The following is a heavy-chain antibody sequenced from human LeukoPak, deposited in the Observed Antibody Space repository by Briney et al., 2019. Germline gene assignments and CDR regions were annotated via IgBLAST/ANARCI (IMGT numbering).Heavy chain of an antibody. V-gene: IGHV3-48*01. Sequence: GGSLRLSCAASGFIFSNYGMNWVRQAPGKGLEWVSYISSSSSTIYYADSVKGRFTISRDNAKNSLYLQMNSLRAEDTAVYYCARGPYYYGMDVWGQGTTVTVSS. CDR2: ISSSSSTI. CDR1: GFIFSNYG. J-gene: IGHJ6*02. CDR3: ARGPYYYGMDV.